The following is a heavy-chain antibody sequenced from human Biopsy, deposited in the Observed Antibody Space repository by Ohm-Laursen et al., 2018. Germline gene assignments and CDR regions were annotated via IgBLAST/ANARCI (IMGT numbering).Heavy chain of an antibody. CDR3: ARERDP. V-gene: IGHV1-2*02. J-gene: IGHJ5*02. CDR1: GYTFTDYY. CDR2: IDTINGGA. Sequence: ASVKVSCKASGYTFTDYYVHWVRQAPGHGLEWMGWIDTINGGARYAQKFQGRVTMTRDMSISTAYMESSRLTSDDTAVYYCARERDPWGQGTLVTVSS.